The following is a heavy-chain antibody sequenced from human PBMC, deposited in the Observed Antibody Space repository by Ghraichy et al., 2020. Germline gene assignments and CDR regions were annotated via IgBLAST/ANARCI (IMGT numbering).Heavy chain of an antibody. D-gene: IGHD3-3*01. J-gene: IGHJ3*02. Sequence: SETLSLTCTVSGGSISSYYWSWIRQPAGKGLEWIGRIYTSGSTNYNPSLKSRVTMSVDTSKNQFSLKLSSVTAADTAVYYCARDYDFWSGYLRSGDAFDIWGQGTMVTVSS. CDR1: GGSISSYY. CDR3: ARDYDFWSGYLRSGDAFDI. CDR2: IYTSGST. V-gene: IGHV4-4*07.